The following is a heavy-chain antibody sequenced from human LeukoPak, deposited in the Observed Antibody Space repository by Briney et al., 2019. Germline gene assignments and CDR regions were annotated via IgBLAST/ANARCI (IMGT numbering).Heavy chain of an antibody. D-gene: IGHD1-26*01. CDR1: GYAFTGYC. V-gene: IGHV1-2*02. CDR3: ARERGSYRAEFDY. CDR2: INPNSGGT. Sequence: GASVKVSCKASGYAFTGYCMHWVRQAPGQGLEWMGWINPNSGGTNYAQKFQGRVTMTRDTSISTAYMELSRLRSDDTAMYYCARERGSYRAEFDYWGQGTLVTVSS. J-gene: IGHJ4*02.